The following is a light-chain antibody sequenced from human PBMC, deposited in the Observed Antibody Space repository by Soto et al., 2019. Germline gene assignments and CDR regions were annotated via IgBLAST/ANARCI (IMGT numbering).Light chain of an antibody. CDR3: QQYNNWPPL. J-gene: IGKJ4*01. Sequence: EIVLTQSPATLSLSPGERATLSCRASQSVSSYLAWYQQKPGQAPRLLIYDASNRATGIPARFSGSGSGTEFTLTISSLQSEDFAVYYCQQYNNWPPLFGGGTKVDIK. V-gene: IGKV3-11*01. CDR2: DAS. CDR1: QSVSSY.